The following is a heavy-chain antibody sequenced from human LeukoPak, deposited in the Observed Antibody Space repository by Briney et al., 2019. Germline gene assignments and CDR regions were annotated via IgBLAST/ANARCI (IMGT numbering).Heavy chain of an antibody. Sequence: SETLSLTCTVSGYSISNGYYWGWIRQPSGKGLEWVGSIYHRGSTYYNPSLRSRVTISLDRSKKKFSLKLTSVTAADTAVYFCARGAEYYAIWRGYAGYSDYWGQGISVTVSS. J-gene: IGHJ4*02. CDR1: GYSISNGYY. CDR3: ARGAEYYAIWRGYAGYSDY. D-gene: IGHD3-3*01. CDR2: IYHRGST. V-gene: IGHV4-38-2*02.